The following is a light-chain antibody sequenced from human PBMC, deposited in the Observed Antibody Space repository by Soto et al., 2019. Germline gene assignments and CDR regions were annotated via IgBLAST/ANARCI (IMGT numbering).Light chain of an antibody. Sequence: DIQMTQSPSSLSAFVGDRVTITCRASQNISTYVNWYRHKPGKVPELLMYAASSLHSGVPARFSGSRSGTNFSLTISILQPEDFATYYCLQSYDTPLTFGGGT. CDR3: LQSYDTPLT. V-gene: IGKV1-39*01. CDR2: AAS. J-gene: IGKJ4*01. CDR1: QNISTY.